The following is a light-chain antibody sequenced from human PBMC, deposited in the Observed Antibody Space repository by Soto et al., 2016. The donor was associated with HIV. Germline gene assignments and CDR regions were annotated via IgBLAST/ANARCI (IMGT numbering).Light chain of an antibody. Sequence: DIQMTQSPSTLSASVGDRVTITCRASQSISSWVAWYQQKPGKAPNLLIYKASNLENGVPSRLSGGGSGTEFTLTISSLQPDDFATYYCQQTNSFPFTFGGMTKVEIK. J-gene: IGKJ4*01. CDR3: QQTNSFPFT. V-gene: IGKV1-5*03. CDR1: QSISSW. CDR2: KAS.